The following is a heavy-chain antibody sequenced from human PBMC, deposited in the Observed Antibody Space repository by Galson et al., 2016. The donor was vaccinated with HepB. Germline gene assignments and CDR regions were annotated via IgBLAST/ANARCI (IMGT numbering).Heavy chain of an antibody. Sequence: SETLSLTCSVSGDSINIARYFWGWIRQSPTRGLEWIGTIANSRSTYYNPSLRSRVSISVDTSRNQFSLKLNSVTAADTALYYCVRDEYNISWYKYWGQGTLVTVSS. V-gene: IGHV4-39*02. CDR3: VRDEYNISWYKY. CDR1: GDSINIARYF. CDR2: IANSRST. D-gene: IGHD6-13*01. J-gene: IGHJ4*02.